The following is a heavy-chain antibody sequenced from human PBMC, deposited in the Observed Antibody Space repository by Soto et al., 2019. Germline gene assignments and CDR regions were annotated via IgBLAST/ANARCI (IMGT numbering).Heavy chain of an antibody. CDR1: GFTFSSYG. J-gene: IGHJ5*02. CDR3: AKRLAAVS. D-gene: IGHD6-13*01. V-gene: IGHV3-33*06. CDR2: IWYDGSNK. Sequence: PGGSLSLSCAASGFTFSSYGMHWVRQASGKGLEWVAVIWYDGSNKYYADSVKGRFTISRDNSKNTLYLQMNSLRAEDTAVYYWAKRLAAVSLGQGTLVTVSS.